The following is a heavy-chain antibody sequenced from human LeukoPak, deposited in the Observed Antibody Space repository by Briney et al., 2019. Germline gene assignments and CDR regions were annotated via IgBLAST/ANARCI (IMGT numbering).Heavy chain of an antibody. CDR1: GYTLTELS. V-gene: IGHV1-24*01. Sequence: ASVKVSCKVSGYTLTELSMHWARQAPGKGLEWMGGFDPEDGETIYAQKFQGRVTMTEDTSTDTAYMELSSLRSEDTAVYYCATRGERSGRSFPGYYFDYWGQGTLVTVS. D-gene: IGHD1-26*01. J-gene: IGHJ4*01. CDR2: FDPEDGET. CDR3: ATRGERSGRSFPGYYFDY.